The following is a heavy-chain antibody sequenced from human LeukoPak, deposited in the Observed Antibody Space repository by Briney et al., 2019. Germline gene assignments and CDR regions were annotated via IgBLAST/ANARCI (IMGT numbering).Heavy chain of an antibody. D-gene: IGHD1-26*01. J-gene: IGHJ3*02. CDR2: ISYDGSNK. Sequence: GGSLRLTCAASGFTFSNYWMSWVRQAPGKGLEWVAVISYDGSNKYYADSVKGRFTISRDNSKNTLYLQMNSLRAEDTAVYYCGATGAFDIWGQGTMVTVSS. CDR3: GATGAFDI. V-gene: IGHV3-30-3*01. CDR1: GFTFSNYW.